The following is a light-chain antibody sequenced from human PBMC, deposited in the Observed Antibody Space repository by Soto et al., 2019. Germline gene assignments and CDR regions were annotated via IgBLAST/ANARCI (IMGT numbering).Light chain of an antibody. Sequence: DIQMTQSPSTLSASIGDRVTITCRASQSIGSELAWYQQKPGKAPKLLIYKASSLESGVPSTFSGSGSGTEFSLTVSSLQPDDFATYYCLQYDIYPLTFGGGTKVDNK. J-gene: IGKJ4*01. V-gene: IGKV1-5*03. CDR1: QSIGSE. CDR2: KAS. CDR3: LQYDIYPLT.